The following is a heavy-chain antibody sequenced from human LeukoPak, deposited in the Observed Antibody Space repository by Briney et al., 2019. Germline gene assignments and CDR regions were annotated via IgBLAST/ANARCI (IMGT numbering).Heavy chain of an antibody. V-gene: IGHV3-23*01. J-gene: IGHJ4*02. Sequence: GGTLRLSCAASGFTFSSYGMSWVRQAPGKGLEWVSAISGSGGSTYYADSVKGRFTISRDNSKNTLYLQMNSLRAEDTAVYYCAKDDVVVPAYWGQGTLVTVSS. D-gene: IGHD2-2*01. CDR2: ISGSGGST. CDR1: GFTFSSYG. CDR3: AKDDVVVPAY.